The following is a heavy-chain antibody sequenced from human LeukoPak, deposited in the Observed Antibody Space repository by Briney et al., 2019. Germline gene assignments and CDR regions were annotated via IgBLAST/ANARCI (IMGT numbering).Heavy chain of an antibody. V-gene: IGHV3-74*01. Sequence: GGSLRLSCAASGFTFTSYAMSWVRQAPGKGLVWVSRINSDGSSTSYADSVKGRFTISRDNAKNTLYLQMNSLRAEDTAVYYCARTYDSSGYYYDGYWGQGTLVTVSS. D-gene: IGHD3-22*01. J-gene: IGHJ4*02. CDR1: GFTFTSYA. CDR3: ARTYDSSGYYYDGY. CDR2: INSDGSST.